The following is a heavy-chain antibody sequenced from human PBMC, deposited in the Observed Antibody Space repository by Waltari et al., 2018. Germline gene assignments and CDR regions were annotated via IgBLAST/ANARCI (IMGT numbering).Heavy chain of an antibody. CDR1: GGSISSGGYY. CDR2: IDHSGST. CDR3: ASRGVRGEPDY. D-gene: IGHD3-10*01. Sequence: QVQLQESGPGLVKPSQTLSLPCTVSGGSISSGGYYWSWIRQHPGKGLEWIWYIDHSGSTYDNPFLKSRVTISVDRSKNQFSLKLSSVTAADTAVYYCASRGVRGEPDYWGQGTLVTVSS. V-gene: IGHV4-31*03. J-gene: IGHJ4*02.